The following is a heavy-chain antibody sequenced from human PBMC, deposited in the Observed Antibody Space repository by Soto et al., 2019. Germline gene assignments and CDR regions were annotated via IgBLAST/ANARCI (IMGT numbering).Heavy chain of an antibody. CDR1: GGSVSSGSYY. CDR3: ARGVYSSSWYYNYFDY. CDR2: IYYSGST. D-gene: IGHD6-13*01. J-gene: IGHJ4*02. V-gene: IGHV4-61*03. Sequence: QVQLQESGPGLVKPSETLSLTCTVSGGSVSSGSYYWSWIRQPPGKGLEWIGYIYYSGSTNYNPSLKSRVTISVDTSKNHFSLKLSSVTAADTAVYYCARGVYSSSWYYNYFDYWGQGTLVTVSS.